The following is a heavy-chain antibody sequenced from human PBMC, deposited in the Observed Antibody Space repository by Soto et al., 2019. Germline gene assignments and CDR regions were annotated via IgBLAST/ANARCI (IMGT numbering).Heavy chain of an antibody. D-gene: IGHD3-10*01. J-gene: IGHJ6*02. Sequence: SETLSLTCTVSGGSISSYYWSWIRQPPGKGLEWIGYIYYSGSTNYNPSLKSRVTISVDTSKNQFSLKLSSVTAADTAVYYCARVNTMVRGVMKAPLTRKYYYYGMDVWGQGTTVT. CDR1: GGSISSYY. CDR3: ARVNTMVRGVMKAPLTRKYYYYGMDV. CDR2: IYYSGST. V-gene: IGHV4-59*08.